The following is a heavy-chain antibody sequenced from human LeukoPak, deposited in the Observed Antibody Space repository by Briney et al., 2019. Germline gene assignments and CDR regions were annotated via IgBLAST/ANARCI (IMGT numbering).Heavy chain of an antibody. Sequence: SETLSLTCTVSGGSISSYYWSWIRQPPGKGLEWMGYIYYSGSTNCNPSLKSRVTISVDTSKNQFSLKLSSVTAADTAVYYCARWARGTSDYWGQGDLVTVSS. CDR2: IYYSGST. V-gene: IGHV4-59*01. CDR1: GGSISSYY. J-gene: IGHJ4*02. CDR3: ARWARGTSDY. D-gene: IGHD3-16*01.